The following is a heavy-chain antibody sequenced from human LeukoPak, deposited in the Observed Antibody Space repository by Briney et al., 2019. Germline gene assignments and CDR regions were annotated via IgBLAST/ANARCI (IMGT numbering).Heavy chain of an antibody. CDR1: GYTFTGYY. V-gene: IGHV1-2*02. CDR2: INPNSGGT. CDR3: ARESERSYYYDSSGYYI. Sequence: ASVKVSCKASGYTFTGYYMHWVRQAPGQGLEWMGWINPNSGGTNYAQKFQGRVTMTRNTSISTAYMELSRLRSDDTAVYYCARESERSYYYDSSGYYIWGQGTLVTVSS. J-gene: IGHJ4*02. D-gene: IGHD3-22*01.